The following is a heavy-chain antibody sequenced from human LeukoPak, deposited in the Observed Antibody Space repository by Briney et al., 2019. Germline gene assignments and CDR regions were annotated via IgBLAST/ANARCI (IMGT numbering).Heavy chain of an antibody. D-gene: IGHD2-2*01. CDR3: ASDVHSTADPYDY. V-gene: IGHV1-46*01. CDR2: INPSGGST. CDR1: GYTFTSYY. Sequence: ASVKVSCKASGYTFTSYYMHWVRQAPGQGLEWMGIINPSGGSTSYAQKFQGRVTMTRDTSTSTAYMELSSLRSEDTAVYYCASDVHSTADPYDYWGQGTLVTVSS. J-gene: IGHJ4*02.